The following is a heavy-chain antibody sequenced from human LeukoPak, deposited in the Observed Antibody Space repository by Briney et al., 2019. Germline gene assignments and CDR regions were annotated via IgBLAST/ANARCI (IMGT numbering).Heavy chain of an antibody. CDR2: IYYSGST. CDR3: ARECTVTTVGGSFDWFDP. V-gene: IGHV4-30-4*08. J-gene: IGHJ5*02. D-gene: IGHD4-17*01. CDR1: DGSISSGDYY. Sequence: SQTLSLTCTVSDGSISSGDYYWSWIRQPPGKGLEWIGYIYYSGSTYYNPSLKSRVTISVDTSKNQFSLKLSSVTAADTAVYYCARECTVTTVGGSFDWFDPWGQGTLVTVSS.